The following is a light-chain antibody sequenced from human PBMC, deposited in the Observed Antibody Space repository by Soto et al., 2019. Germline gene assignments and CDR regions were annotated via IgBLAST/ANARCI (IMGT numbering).Light chain of an antibody. CDR3: AAWDDSLNGVV. CDR1: SSNIGSNT. Sequence: QSVLTQPPSASGTPGQRVTISCSGSSSNIGSNTVNWYQQLPGTAPKVLIYSHNQRPSGVPDRFSGSKSGTSASLAISGLQSDDEDDYYCAAWDDSLNGVVFGGGTKVTVL. J-gene: IGLJ2*01. CDR2: SHN. V-gene: IGLV1-44*01.